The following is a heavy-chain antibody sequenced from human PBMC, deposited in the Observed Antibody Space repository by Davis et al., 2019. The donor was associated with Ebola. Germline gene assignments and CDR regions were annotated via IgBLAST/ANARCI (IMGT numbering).Heavy chain of an antibody. Sequence: ASVKVSCKASGYTFTSYGISWVRQAPGQGLEWMGIINPSGGSTSYAQKFQGRVTMTRDTSTSTVYMELSSLRSEDTAVYYCARDLSDDYYYYGMDVWGQGTTVTVSS. V-gene: IGHV1-46*01. CDR2: INPSGGST. J-gene: IGHJ6*02. CDR1: GYTFTSYG. CDR3: ARDLSDDYYYYGMDV.